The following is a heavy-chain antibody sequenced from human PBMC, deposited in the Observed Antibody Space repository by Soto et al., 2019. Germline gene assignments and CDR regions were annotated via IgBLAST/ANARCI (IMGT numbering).Heavy chain of an antibody. V-gene: IGHV4-39*01. CDR1: GGSISSSSYY. D-gene: IGHD2-2*01. CDR3: ARHPSNIVVVPAAALGAFDI. Sequence: SETLSLTCTVSGGSISSSSYYWGWIRQPPGKGLEWIGSIYYSGSTYYNPSLKSRVTISVDTSKNQFSLKLSSVTAADTAVYYCARHPSNIVVVPAAALGAFDIWGQGTMVTVSS. CDR2: IYYSGST. J-gene: IGHJ3*02.